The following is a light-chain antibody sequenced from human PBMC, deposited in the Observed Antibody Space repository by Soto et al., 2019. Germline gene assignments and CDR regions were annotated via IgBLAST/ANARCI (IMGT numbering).Light chain of an antibody. V-gene: IGLV2-8*01. CDR2: EIN. Sequence: QSALSQPPFAAGSPGQSVTISCTGTNSDVGGYKYVSWYQQHPGKAPKIMIYEINKRSSGVPDRFWGSKSGNTASLTISGLQAEDEAEYYCCSYAGTYYVFGTGTKVTVL. CDR3: CSYAGTYYV. J-gene: IGLJ1*01. CDR1: NSDVGGYKY.